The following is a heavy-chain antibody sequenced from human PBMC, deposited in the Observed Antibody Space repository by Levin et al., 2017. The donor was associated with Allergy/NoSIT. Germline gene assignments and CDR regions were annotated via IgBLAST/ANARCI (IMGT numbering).Heavy chain of an antibody. CDR2: INPKTGGT. V-gene: IGHV1-2*02. CDR3: ARASQWLMPDY. D-gene: IGHD6-19*01. J-gene: IGHJ4*02. CDR1: GYTFSDHY. Sequence: GESLKISCEASGYTFSDHYIHWVRQAPGQGLEWLGWINPKTGGTNSAQRLQGRVTMTRDTSISTAYLDLNSLKFDDTAVYFCARASQWLMPDYWGQGTLVTVSS.